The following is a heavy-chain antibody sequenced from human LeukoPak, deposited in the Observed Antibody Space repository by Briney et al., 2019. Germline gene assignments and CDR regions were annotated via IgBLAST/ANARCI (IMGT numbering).Heavy chain of an antibody. V-gene: IGHV1-69*13. D-gene: IGHD3-22*01. CDR1: GGTFSSYA. CDR3: ARGVSGSGYYYVNGYFDY. J-gene: IGHJ4*02. Sequence: ASVKVSCKASGGTFSSYAISWVRQAPGQGLEWMGGTIPIFGTANYAQKFQGRVTITADESTSTAYMELSSLRSEDTAVYYCARGVSGSGYYYVNGYFDYWGQGTLVTVSS. CDR2: TIPIFGTA.